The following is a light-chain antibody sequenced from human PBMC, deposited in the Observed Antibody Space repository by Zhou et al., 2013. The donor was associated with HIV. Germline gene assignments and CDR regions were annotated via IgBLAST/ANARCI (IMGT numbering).Light chain of an antibody. CDR1: QSISGW. Sequence: DIQMTQSPSTLSASVGDRVTITCRASQSISGWLAWYQQEPGTAPKLLIYAASTLQRGVPSRFSGSQSATEFTLTISSLQPEDFATYYCLQHNSYPPGFGGGTKVEIK. J-gene: IGKJ4*01. CDR2: AAS. V-gene: IGKV1-9*01. CDR3: LQHNSYPPG.